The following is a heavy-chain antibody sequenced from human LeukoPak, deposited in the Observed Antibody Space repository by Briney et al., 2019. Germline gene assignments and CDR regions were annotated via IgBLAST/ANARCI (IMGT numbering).Heavy chain of an antibody. J-gene: IGHJ4*02. CDR2: IIPMFGVA. Sequence: SVKVSCKASGDTFSTYAITWVRQAPGQGLEWMGGIIPMFGVANYAHNFQGRVTITADESTSTVCMDLSSLRSEDTALYYCARVQDGYNGVGYFDYWGQGALVTVSS. D-gene: IGHD5-24*01. CDR1: GDTFSTYA. CDR3: ARVQDGYNGVGYFDY. V-gene: IGHV1-69*01.